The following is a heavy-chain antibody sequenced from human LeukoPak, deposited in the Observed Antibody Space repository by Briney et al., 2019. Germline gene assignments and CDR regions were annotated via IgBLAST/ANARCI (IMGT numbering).Heavy chain of an antibody. Sequence: GGSLRLSCAASGFTFSSYIMNWVRQAPGKGLEWVSSISSDSSYIYYADSVKGRFTISRDNAKNSLYLQMNSLRAEDTAVYYCARGSAGGGNYFDYWGQGTLVTVSS. CDR2: ISSDSSYI. CDR1: GFTFSSYI. J-gene: IGHJ4*02. D-gene: IGHD3-10*01. V-gene: IGHV3-21*01. CDR3: ARGSAGGGNYFDY.